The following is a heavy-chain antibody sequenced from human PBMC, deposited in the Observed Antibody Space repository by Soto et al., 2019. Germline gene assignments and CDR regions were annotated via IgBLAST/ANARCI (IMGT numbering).Heavy chain of an antibody. V-gene: IGHV1-69*06. CDR3: ATIQSIYGSASYFTPSQFDY. Sequence: SVKVSCKASGGTFSSYAISWVRQAPGQGLEWMGGIIPIFGTANYAQKFQGRVTITADKSTSTAYMELSSLRSEDTAVYYCATIQSIYGSASYFTPSQFDYWGQGALVTVSS. D-gene: IGHD3-10*01. CDR2: IIPIFGTA. J-gene: IGHJ4*02. CDR1: GGTFSSYA.